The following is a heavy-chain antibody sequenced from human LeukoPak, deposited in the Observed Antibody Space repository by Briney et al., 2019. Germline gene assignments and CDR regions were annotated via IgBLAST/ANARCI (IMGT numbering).Heavy chain of an antibody. J-gene: IGHJ4*02. CDR3: ARVVCCSTSCYDDY. CDR1: GFTFSDYY. V-gene: IGHV3-72*01. CDR2: TRNKANSYIT. D-gene: IGHD2-2*01. Sequence: PGGSLRLSCAASGFTFSDYYMDWVRQAPEKGLEWVGRTRNKANSYITEYTASVKGRFTISRDDSKNSLYLQMNSLKTEDTAVYFCARVVCCSTSCYDDYWGQGTRVTVSS.